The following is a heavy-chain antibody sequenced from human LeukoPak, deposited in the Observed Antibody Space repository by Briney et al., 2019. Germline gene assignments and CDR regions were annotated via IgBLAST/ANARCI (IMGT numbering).Heavy chain of an antibody. D-gene: IGHD3-3*01. Sequence: SETLSLTCTVSGGSISSFYWSWIRLPAGGGLEWIRRIYSTGSTNYNSSLKSRVTMSVDTSRNQFSLKLNSVTAADTAVYFCARVTMNWFDPWGQGTLVTVSP. CDR2: IYSTGST. J-gene: IGHJ5*02. V-gene: IGHV4-4*07. CDR1: GGSISSFY. CDR3: ARVTMNWFDP.